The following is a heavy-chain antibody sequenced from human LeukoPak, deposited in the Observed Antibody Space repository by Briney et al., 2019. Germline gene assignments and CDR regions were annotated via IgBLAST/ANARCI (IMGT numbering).Heavy chain of an antibody. CDR3: ATASVAGTRNWFDP. Sequence: ASVKVSCKVSGYTLTELSMHWVRQAPGKGLEWMGGFDPEDGETIYAQKFQGRVTMTEDTSTDTAYMELSSLRSEDTAVYYCATASVAGTRNWFDPWGQGTLVTVSS. V-gene: IGHV1-24*01. D-gene: IGHD6-19*01. CDR1: GYTLTELS. CDR2: FDPEDGET. J-gene: IGHJ5*02.